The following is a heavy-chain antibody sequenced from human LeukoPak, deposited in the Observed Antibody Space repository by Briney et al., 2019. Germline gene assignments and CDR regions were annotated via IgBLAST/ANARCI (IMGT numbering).Heavy chain of an antibody. CDR3: ARGPTGDHYYYMDV. D-gene: IGHD7-27*01. V-gene: IGHV4-34*01. J-gene: IGHJ6*03. Sequence: SETLSLTCAVYGGSFSGYYWSWIRQPPGKGLEWIGEINHNGSTNYNPSLKSRVTISVDTSKNQFSLKLSSVTAADTAVYYCARGPTGDHYYYMDVWGKGTTVTVSS. CDR2: INHNGST. CDR1: GGSFSGYY.